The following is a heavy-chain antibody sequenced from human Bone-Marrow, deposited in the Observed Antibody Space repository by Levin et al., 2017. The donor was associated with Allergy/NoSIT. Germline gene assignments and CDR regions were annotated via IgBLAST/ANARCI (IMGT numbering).Heavy chain of an antibody. CDR1: AYSFATSW. Sequence: GESLKISCKVSAYSFATSWIGWVRQMPGKGLEWMGIIFPGDSDTRYSPSFQGQVTISVDKSVTTTYIHWSSLKASDTATYYCAAGGGGLATTDFWGQGTLVTVSS. J-gene: IGHJ4*02. D-gene: IGHD5-12*01. CDR2: IFPGDSDT. V-gene: IGHV5-51*01. CDR3: AAGGGGLATTDF.